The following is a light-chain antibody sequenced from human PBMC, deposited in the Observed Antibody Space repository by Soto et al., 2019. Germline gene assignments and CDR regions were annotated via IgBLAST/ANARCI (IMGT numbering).Light chain of an antibody. CDR1: SSDVDDYNY. CDR2: DVS. Sequence: QSALTQPRSVSGSPGQSVTISCTGTSSDVDDYNYVSWYQQHPGKAPKLMIYDVSKRPSGVPDRFSGSKSGNTASLTISGLQAEDEADYYCCSYAGSYTLVYGGGTKLTVL. CDR3: CSYAGSYTLV. J-gene: IGLJ2*01. V-gene: IGLV2-11*01.